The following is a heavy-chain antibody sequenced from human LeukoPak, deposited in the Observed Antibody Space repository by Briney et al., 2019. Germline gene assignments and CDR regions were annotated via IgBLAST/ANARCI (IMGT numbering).Heavy chain of an antibody. CDR3: AREAVGGEWDY. CDR2: IRNDGSNK. V-gene: IGHV3-30*02. Sequence: PGGSLRLSCAASGFTFSSYGMHWVRQAPGKGLEWVAFIRNDGSNKYYADSVKGRFTISRDNAKNSLYLQMNSLRAEDTAVYYCAREAVGGEWDYWGQGTLVTVSS. D-gene: IGHD3-16*01. CDR1: GFTFSSYG. J-gene: IGHJ4*02.